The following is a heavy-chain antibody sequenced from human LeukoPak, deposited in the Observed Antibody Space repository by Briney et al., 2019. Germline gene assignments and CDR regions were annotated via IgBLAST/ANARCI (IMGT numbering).Heavy chain of an antibody. CDR1: GGTFSSYA. CDR2: IIPIFGTA. D-gene: IGHD3-10*01. J-gene: IGHJ4*02. V-gene: IGHV1-69*06. CDR3: ARVWFYYGSGSRGAYYFVY. Sequence: ASVKVSCKASGGTFSSYAISWVRQAPGQVLEWMGGIIPIFGTANYAQKFQGRVTITADKSTSTAYMELSSLRSEDTAVYYCARVWFYYGSGSRGAYYFVYWGQGTLVTVSS.